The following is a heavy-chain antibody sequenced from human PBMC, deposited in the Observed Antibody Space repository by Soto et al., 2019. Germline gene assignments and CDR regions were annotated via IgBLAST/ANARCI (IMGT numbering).Heavy chain of an antibody. CDR1: GYTLTGLS. D-gene: IGHD1-26*01. CDR2: MNPNNGNT. CDR3: ATERWEDAFDI. V-gene: IGHV1-8*01. Sequence: ASVKVACKVSGYTLTGLSMHWVRQATGQGLEWMGWMNPNNGNTGYAQKFQGRVTMTRNTSISTAYMELSSLRSEDTAVYYCATERWEDAFDIWGQGTMVTVS. J-gene: IGHJ3*02.